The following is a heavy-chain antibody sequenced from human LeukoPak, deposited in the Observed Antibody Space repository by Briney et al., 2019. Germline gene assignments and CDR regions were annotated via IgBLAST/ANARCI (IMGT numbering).Heavy chain of an antibody. CDR1: GFTCSSYS. V-gene: IGHV3-21*01. Sequence: GGSLRLSCAASGFTCSSYSMNWVRQAPGKGLEWVSSISSSSSYIYYADSVKGRFTISRDNAKNSLYLQMNSLRAEDTAVYYCARDRLVAATDAFDIWGQGTMVTVSS. J-gene: IGHJ3*02. CDR3: ARDRLVAATDAFDI. CDR2: ISSSSSYI. D-gene: IGHD2-15*01.